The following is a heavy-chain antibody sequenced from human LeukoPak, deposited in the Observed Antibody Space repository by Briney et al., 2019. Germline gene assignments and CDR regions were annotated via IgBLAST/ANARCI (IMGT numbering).Heavy chain of an antibody. V-gene: IGHV3-23*01. D-gene: IGHD3-10*02. CDR1: GFTFTSYA. CDR3: AKASAVRGYYYYGMDV. J-gene: IGHJ6*02. Sequence: EGSLRLSCAASGFTFTSYAMNWVRQAPGQGLEWVSGISDSGGITDYADSVKGRFTISRDNSKSTMYLQMNSLRAEDTAVYYCAKASAVRGYYYYGMDVWSQGTTVTVSS. CDR2: ISDSGGIT.